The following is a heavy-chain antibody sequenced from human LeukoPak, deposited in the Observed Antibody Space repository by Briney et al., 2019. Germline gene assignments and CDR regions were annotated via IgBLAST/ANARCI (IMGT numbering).Heavy chain of an antibody. J-gene: IGHJ4*02. CDR3: AKDFVLMVFAGLGDFDY. V-gene: IGHV3-30*02. CDR1: GFTFSSYG. D-gene: IGHD2-8*01. Sequence: PGGSLRLSCAASGFTFSSYGMHWVRQAPGKGLEWVAFIRYDGSDKYYADSVKGRFTISRDNSKSTLYLQVNSLRAEDTAVYYCAKDFVLMVFAGLGDFDYWGQGTLVTVSS. CDR2: IRYDGSDK.